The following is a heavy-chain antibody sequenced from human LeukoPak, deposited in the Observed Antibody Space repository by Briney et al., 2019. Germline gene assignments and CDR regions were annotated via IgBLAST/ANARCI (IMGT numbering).Heavy chain of an antibody. CDR1: GGSISSGGYY. D-gene: IGHD6-6*01. Sequence: SETLSLTCTVSGGSISSGGYYWSWIRQHPGKGLEWIGYIYYSGSTYYTPSLKSRVTISLDTSKNHLSLKMTSVTAADTAIYYCVRVGGSYPYGMDVWGQGTTVTVSS. CDR2: IYYSGST. CDR3: VRVGGSYPYGMDV. V-gene: IGHV4-31*03. J-gene: IGHJ6*02.